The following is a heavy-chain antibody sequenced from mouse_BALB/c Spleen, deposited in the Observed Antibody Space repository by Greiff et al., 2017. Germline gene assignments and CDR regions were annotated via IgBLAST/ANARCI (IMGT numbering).Heavy chain of an antibody. D-gene: IGHD1-1*01. V-gene: IGHV1S22*01. CDR3: TRSHYYGSSSHWYFDV. CDR2: IYPGSGST. CDR1: GYTFTSYW. J-gene: IGHJ1*01. Sequence: LQQPGSELVRPGASVKLSCKASGYTFTSYWMHWVKQRPGQGHEWIGNIYPGSGSTNYDEKFKSKATLTVDTSSSTAYMQLSSLTSEDSAVYYCTRSHYYGSSSHWYFDVWGAGTTVTVSS.